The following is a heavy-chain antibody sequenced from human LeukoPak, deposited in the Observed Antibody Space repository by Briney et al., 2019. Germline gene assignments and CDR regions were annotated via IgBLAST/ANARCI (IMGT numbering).Heavy chain of an antibody. CDR1: GFTFRSFT. CDR2: LSGSGGSA. J-gene: IGHJ4*02. D-gene: IGHD2-21*01. Sequence: EPGGSLRLSCVASGFTFRSFTMNWVRQAPGKGLEWVSALSGSGGSAYYADSVKGRFTISRDNSQNTLYLQMNSLRAEDTAVYYCAKDRLLWHWGQGTLVTISS. V-gene: IGHV3-23*01. CDR3: AKDRLLWH.